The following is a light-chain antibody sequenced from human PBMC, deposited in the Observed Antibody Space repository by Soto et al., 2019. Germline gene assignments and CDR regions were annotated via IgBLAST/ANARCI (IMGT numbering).Light chain of an antibody. CDR2: GAS. Sequence: EIVLTQSPGTLSLSPGHRATLSCRARQSLSSSYLAWYQQRPGQAPRLLIYGASSRATGVPDRFSGSRAGTVFTLSISRLEREDFAYYYCQQPGRWYTFGRGTKQEI. V-gene: IGKV3-20*01. CDR3: QQPGRWYT. CDR1: QSLSSSY. J-gene: IGKJ2*01.